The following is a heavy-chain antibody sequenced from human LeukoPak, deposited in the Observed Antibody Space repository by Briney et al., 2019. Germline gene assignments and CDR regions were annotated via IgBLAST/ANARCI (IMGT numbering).Heavy chain of an antibody. D-gene: IGHD1-7*01. CDR3: ARKNYGGYFDY. CDR2: ISSSSSYI. J-gene: IGHJ4*02. Sequence: GGSLRLSCAASGFTFSSYSMNWVRQAPGKGLEWVSFISSSSSYIYYADSVKGRFTISRDNAKNPLYLQTNSLRAEDTAVYYCARKNYGGYFDYWGQGTLVTVSS. CDR1: GFTFSSYS. V-gene: IGHV3-21*01.